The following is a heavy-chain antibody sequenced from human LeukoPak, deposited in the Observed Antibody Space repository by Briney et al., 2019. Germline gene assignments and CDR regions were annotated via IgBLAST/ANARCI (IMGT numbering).Heavy chain of an antibody. V-gene: IGHV1-2*02. CDR1: GYTFTGYY. Sequence: ASVKVSCKTSGYTFTGYYMHWVRQAPGQGLEWMGWINPNSGGTNYAQKFQGRVTMTRDTSISTAYMELSRLRSDDTAVYYCARAGSGSSGYAFGYWGQGTLVTVSS. CDR3: ARAGSGSSGYAFGY. J-gene: IGHJ4*02. D-gene: IGHD3-22*01. CDR2: INPNSGGT.